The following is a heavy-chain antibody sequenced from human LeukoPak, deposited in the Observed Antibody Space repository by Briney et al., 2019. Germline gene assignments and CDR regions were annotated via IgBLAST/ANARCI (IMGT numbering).Heavy chain of an antibody. CDR2: IIPIFGTA. V-gene: IGHV1-69*13. D-gene: IGHD3-3*01. CDR1: GGTFSSYA. Sequence: SVKVSCKASGGTFSSYAISWVRQAPGQGLEWMGGIIPIFGTANYAQKFQGRVTITADESTSTAYMELTSLRSEDTAVYYCARDLGVVTPRFDPWGQGTLVIVSS. J-gene: IGHJ5*02. CDR3: ARDLGVVTPRFDP.